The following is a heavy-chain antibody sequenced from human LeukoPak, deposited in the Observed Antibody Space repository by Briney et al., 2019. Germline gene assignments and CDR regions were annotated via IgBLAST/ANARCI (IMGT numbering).Heavy chain of an antibody. CDR2: ISSSSSYI. Sequence: PGGSLRLSCAASGFTFSSYSMNWVRQAPGKGLEWVSSISSSSSYIYYADSVKGRFTISRDNSKNTLYLQMNSLRAEDTAVYYCARDTLLPGAFDIWGQGTMVTVSS. CDR3: ARDTLLPGAFDI. J-gene: IGHJ3*02. V-gene: IGHV3-21*04. D-gene: IGHD2-15*01. CDR1: GFTFSSYS.